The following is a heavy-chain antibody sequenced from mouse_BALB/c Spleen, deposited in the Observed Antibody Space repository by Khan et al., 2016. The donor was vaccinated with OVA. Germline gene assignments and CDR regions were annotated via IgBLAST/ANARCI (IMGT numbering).Heavy chain of an antibody. J-gene: IGHJ4*01. CDR2: IWAGGTT. CDR3: ARGTDYHAIDY. D-gene: IGHD4-1*01. Sequence: QIQLVQPGPGLVAPSQSLSITCTVSGFSLANYAVHWIRQPPGKGLEWLGVIWAGGTTNYNSALMSRLSISKDNSKGQVFLKMNSLQTDDRAFYYCARGTDYHAIDYGGQGTSVTVSS. V-gene: IGHV2-9*02. CDR1: GFSLANYA.